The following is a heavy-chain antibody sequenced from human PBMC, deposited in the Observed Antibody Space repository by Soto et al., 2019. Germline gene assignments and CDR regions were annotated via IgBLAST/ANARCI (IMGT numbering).Heavy chain of an antibody. CDR2: IYSDGNT. CDR3: ARGGWSLDY. Sequence: QVQLQASGPGQVKPSETLSLTCTVSGGSITNIYWSWIRQPPGKGLEWIGYIYSDGNTKYNPSRRSRVTMSVDTSKNQFSLRLTSVTAADTAVYHCARGGWSLDYWGQGTLVTVSA. V-gene: IGHV4-59*01. J-gene: IGHJ4*02. D-gene: IGHD2-15*01. CDR1: GGSITNIY.